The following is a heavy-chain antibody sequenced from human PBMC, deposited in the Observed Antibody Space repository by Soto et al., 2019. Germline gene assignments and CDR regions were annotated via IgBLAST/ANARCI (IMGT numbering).Heavy chain of an antibody. CDR2: IYPGDSDT. CDR3: ARQKLWMATINNDAFDI. Sequence: GESLKISCKGSGYSFTNYWIAWVRQMPGQGLEWMGIIYPGDSDTTYNPSVQGHVTISVDKSISTAYLQWASLEASDTAMYYCARQKLWMATINNDAFDIWGQGTMVTRLL. V-gene: IGHV5-51*01. D-gene: IGHD2-21*01. CDR1: GYSFTNYW. J-gene: IGHJ3*02.